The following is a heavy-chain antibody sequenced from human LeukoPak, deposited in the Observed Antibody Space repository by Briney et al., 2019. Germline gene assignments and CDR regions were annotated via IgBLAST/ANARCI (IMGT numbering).Heavy chain of an antibody. Sequence: VESLRLSCAASGFTFSSYSMNWVRQAPGKGLEWVSSISSSSSYIYYADSVKGRFTISRDNAKNSLYLQMNSLRAEDTAVYYCARGRAGYDSSGYYVGYWGQGTLVTVSS. CDR1: GFTFSSYS. J-gene: IGHJ4*02. V-gene: IGHV3-21*01. CDR2: ISSSSSYI. D-gene: IGHD3-22*01. CDR3: ARGRAGYDSSGYYVGY.